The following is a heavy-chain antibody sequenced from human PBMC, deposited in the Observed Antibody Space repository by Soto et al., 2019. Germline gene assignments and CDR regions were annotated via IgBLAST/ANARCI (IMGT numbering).Heavy chain of an antibody. V-gene: IGHV1-3*01. D-gene: IGHD3-10*01. J-gene: IGHJ6*02. CDR2: INAGNGNT. CDR1: GYTFTSYA. Sequence: ASVKVSCKASGYTFTSYAMHWVRQAPGQRLEWMGWINAGNGNTKYSQKFQGRVTITRDTSASTAYMELSSLRSEDTAVYYCARGGVRGHYYYYYGMDVWGQGTTVTVS. CDR3: ARGGVRGHYYYYYGMDV.